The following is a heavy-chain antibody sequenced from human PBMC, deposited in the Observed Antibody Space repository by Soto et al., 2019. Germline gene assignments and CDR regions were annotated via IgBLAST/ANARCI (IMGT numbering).Heavy chain of an antibody. D-gene: IGHD2-21*02. CDR1: GFTFGDYA. CDR3: AKGRNIVAVVTPFDG. Sequence: EVQLVESGGGLVQPGRSLRLSCVASGFTFGDYAMHWVLQAPGKGLEWVAGISWNTDNIGYADSVKGRFTISRDNAGHALYLQMNSLRHEDTAVYYCAKGRNIVAVVTPFDGWGKGDLVTVSS. CDR2: ISWNTDNI. J-gene: IGHJ4*02. V-gene: IGHV3-9*01.